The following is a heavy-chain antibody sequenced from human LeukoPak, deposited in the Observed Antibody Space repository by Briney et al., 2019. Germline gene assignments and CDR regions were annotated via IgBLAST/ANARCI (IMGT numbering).Heavy chain of an antibody. J-gene: IGHJ4*02. CDR3: ARDLGGNSFDY. D-gene: IGHD4-23*01. CDR2: IKPDSGGT. V-gene: IGHV1-2*02. CDR1: GYTFTDHY. Sequence: SAKVSCKASGYTFTDHYMHWVRQAPGQGLERMGWIKPDSGGTNYAQRFKGRVTMTRDMSISTAYMELSSLRSDDSAVYCCARDLGGNSFDYWGQGTLVTVSS.